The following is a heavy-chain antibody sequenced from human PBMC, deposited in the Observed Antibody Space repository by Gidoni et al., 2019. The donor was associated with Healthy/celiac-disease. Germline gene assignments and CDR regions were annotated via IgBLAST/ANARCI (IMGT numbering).Heavy chain of an antibody. CDR3: ARGRIAVVTFDY. D-gene: IGHD6-19*01. Sequence: QVQLVESGGGVVQPGRSLRLSCAASGFTFSSYAMHWVRQAPGKGLEWVAVISYDGSNKYYADSVKGRFTISRDNSKNTLYLQMNSLRAEDTAVYYCARGRIAVVTFDYWGQGTLVTVSS. J-gene: IGHJ4*02. CDR2: ISYDGSNK. CDR1: GFTFSSYA. V-gene: IGHV3-30*01.